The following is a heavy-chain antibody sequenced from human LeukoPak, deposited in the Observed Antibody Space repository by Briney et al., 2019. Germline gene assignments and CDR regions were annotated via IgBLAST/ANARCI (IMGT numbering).Heavy chain of an antibody. V-gene: IGHV4-38-2*02. CDR2: IYHSGST. CDR1: GYSISSGYY. Sequence: SETLSLTCTVSGYSISSGYYWGWIRQPPGKGLEWIGSIYHSGSTYYNPSLKGRVTISVDTSKNQFSLKLSSVTAADTAVYYCVGYSSGWDFDYWGQGTLVTVSS. J-gene: IGHJ4*02. CDR3: VGYSSGWDFDY. D-gene: IGHD6-19*01.